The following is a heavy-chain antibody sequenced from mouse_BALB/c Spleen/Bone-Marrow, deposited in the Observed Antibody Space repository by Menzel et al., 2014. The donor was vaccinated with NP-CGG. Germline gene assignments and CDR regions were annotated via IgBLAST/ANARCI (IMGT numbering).Heavy chain of an antibody. D-gene: IGHD3-2*01. J-gene: IGHJ3*01. CDR3: TRLDSSGYDAY. CDR1: GYTFTDYE. Sequence: QVQLQQSGAELVRPGASVTLSCKASGYTFTDYEMHWLKQTPVHGLEWIGAIDPETGGTAYNQKFKGRATLTTDKSSSTAYMELRSLTSEDSAVYYCTRLDSSGYDAYWGQGTLVTVSA. V-gene: IGHV1-15*01. CDR2: IDPETGGT.